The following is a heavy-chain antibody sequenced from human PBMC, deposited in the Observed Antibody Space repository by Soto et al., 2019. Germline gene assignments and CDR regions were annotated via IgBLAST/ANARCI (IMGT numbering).Heavy chain of an antibody. CDR1: GGTFSTYA. CDR3: ASGIQLWLRRINNGYSG. D-gene: IGHD5-18*01. CDR2: IIPMFGTA. J-gene: IGHJ4*02. V-gene: IGHV1-69*12. Sequence: QVQLVQSGAEVKKPESSVKVSCMAPGGTFSTYAISWVRQAPGQGLEWMGGIIPMFGTANYARRFQDRVTITADESTNTVYMELSSLRSEDTAVYFCASGIQLWLRRINNGYSGWGQGTLVTVSS.